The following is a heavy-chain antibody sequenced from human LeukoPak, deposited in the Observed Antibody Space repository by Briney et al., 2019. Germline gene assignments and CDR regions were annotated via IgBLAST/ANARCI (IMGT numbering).Heavy chain of an antibody. V-gene: IGHV4-59*01. Sequence: PSETLSLTCTVSGGSISSYHWSWIRQPPGKGLEWIGYVYYSGGTNYNPSLKSRVTISVDTSKNQVSLKLSSVTAADTAVYYCARGLPGRDAFDVWGQGTVVTVSS. J-gene: IGHJ3*01. CDR1: GGSISSYH. D-gene: IGHD3-16*01. CDR3: ARGLPGRDAFDV. CDR2: VYYSGGT.